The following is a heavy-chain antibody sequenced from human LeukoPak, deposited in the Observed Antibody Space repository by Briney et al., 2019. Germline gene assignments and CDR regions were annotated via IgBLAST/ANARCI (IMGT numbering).Heavy chain of an antibody. Sequence: GGSLRLSCTASGFTFTSYAMTWVRQAPGKGLEWVAVISYDGSNKYYADSVKGRFTISRDNSKNTLYLQMNSLRAEDTAVYYCARVASSTDYWGQGTLVTASS. J-gene: IGHJ4*02. CDR3: ARVASSTDY. V-gene: IGHV3-30-3*01. CDR2: ISYDGSNK. D-gene: IGHD6-13*01. CDR1: GFTFTSYA.